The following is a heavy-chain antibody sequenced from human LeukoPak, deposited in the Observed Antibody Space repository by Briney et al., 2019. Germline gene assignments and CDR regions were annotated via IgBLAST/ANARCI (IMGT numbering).Heavy chain of an antibody. J-gene: IGHJ4*02. D-gene: IGHD2-21*02. V-gene: IGHV4-34*01. CDR3: ARGPRFKFVVTATRSSHSFDY. CDR2: INHSGST. CDR1: GFTFSSYA. Sequence: PGGSLRLSCAASGFTFSSYAMSWIRQPPGKGLEWIGEINHSGSTNYNPSLKSRVTISVDTSKNQFSLKLSSVTAADTAVYYCARGPRFKFVVTATRSSHSFDYWGQGTLVTVSS.